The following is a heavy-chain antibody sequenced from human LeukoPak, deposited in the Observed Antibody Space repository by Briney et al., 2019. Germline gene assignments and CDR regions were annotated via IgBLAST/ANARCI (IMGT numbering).Heavy chain of an antibody. CDR3: TRDCRDGYNWDYFDY. CDR2: IRSKAYGGTT. CDR1: GFTFGDYA. D-gene: IGHD5-24*01. V-gene: IGHV3-49*03. J-gene: IGHJ4*02. Sequence: SLRLSCTASGFTFGDYAMSWFRQAPGKGLEWVGFIRSKAYGGTTEYAASVKGRFTISRDDSKSIAYLQMNSLKTEDTAVYYCTRDCRDGYNWDYFDYWGQGTLVTVSS.